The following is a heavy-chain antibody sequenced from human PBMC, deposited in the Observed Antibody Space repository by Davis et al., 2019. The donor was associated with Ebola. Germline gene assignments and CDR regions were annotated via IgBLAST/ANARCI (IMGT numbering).Heavy chain of an antibody. CDR3: ARGNGYYTRDFDY. V-gene: IGHV4-39*01. D-gene: IGHD3-3*01. CDR1: GGSISSSSYY. CDR2: IYYSGST. Sequence: MPGGSLRLSCTVSGGSISSSSYYWGWIRQPPGKGLEWIGSIYYSGSTYYNPSLKSRVTISVDTSKNQFSLKLSSVTAADTAVYYCARGNGYYTRDFDYWGQGTLVTVSS. J-gene: IGHJ4*02.